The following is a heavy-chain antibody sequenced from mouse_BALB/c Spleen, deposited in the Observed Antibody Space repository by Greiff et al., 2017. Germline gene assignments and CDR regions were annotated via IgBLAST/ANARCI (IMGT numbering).Heavy chain of an antibody. CDR2: IYPGDGDT. J-gene: IGHJ3*01. CDR1: GYAFSSYW. D-gene: IGHD1-1*01. CDR3: ARDDYGSSYSFAY. Sequence: QVQLKESGAELVRPGSSVKISCKASGYAFSSYWMNWVKQRPGQGLEWIGQIYPGDGDTNYNGKFKGKATLTADKSSSTAYMQLSSLTSEDSAVYFCARDDYGSSYSFAYWGQGTLVTVSA. V-gene: IGHV1-80*01.